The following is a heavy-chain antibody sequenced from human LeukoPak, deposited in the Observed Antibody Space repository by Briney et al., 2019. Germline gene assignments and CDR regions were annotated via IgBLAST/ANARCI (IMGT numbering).Heavy chain of an antibody. Sequence: GGSLRLSCAASGFTFSSYGTHWVRQAPGKGLEWVAVIWYDGSNKYYADSVKGRFTISRDNSKNTLYLQMNSLRAEDTAVYYCAGGTVPRNYWGQGTLVTVSS. V-gene: IGHV3-33*01. D-gene: IGHD4-17*01. J-gene: IGHJ4*02. CDR1: GFTFSSYG. CDR2: IWYDGSNK. CDR3: AGGTVPRNY.